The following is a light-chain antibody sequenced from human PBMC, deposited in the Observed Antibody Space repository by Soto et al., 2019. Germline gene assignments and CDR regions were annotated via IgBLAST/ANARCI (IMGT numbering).Light chain of an antibody. CDR3: QQYGSSPPYT. V-gene: IGKV3-20*01. J-gene: IGKJ2*01. Sequence: EIVLTQSPGTLSLSPGERATLSCRASHSVSSSYLAWYQQKPGQAPRPLIYGAFSRATGIPDRFSGSGSGTDFTLTISRLDPEDIAVYYCQQYGSSPPYTFGQGTKLAIK. CDR1: HSVSSSY. CDR2: GAF.